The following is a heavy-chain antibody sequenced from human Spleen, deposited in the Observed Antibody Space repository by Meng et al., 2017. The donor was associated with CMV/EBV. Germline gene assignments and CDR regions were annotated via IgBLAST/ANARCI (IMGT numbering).Heavy chain of an antibody. Sequence: ASVKVSCKASGYTFTSYGISWVRQAPGQGLEWMGWISAYNGNTNYVQNLQGRITMTTDTSTSTAYMELRSLRYDDTAVYYCARGPLHGYDFWSGHFDYWGQGTLVTVSS. CDR3: ARGPLHGYDFWSGHFDY. V-gene: IGHV1-18*01. CDR2: ISAYNGNT. D-gene: IGHD3-3*01. J-gene: IGHJ4*02. CDR1: GYTFTSYG.